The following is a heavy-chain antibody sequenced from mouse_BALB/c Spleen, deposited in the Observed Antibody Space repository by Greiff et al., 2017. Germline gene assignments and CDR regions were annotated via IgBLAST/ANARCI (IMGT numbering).Heavy chain of an antibody. CDR1: GYAFTNYL. V-gene: IGHV1-54*01. CDR3: ARGASYYGAMDY. J-gene: IGHJ4*01. CDR2: INPGSGGT. Sequence: QVQLQQSGAELVRPGTSVKVSCKASGYAFTNYLIEWVKQRPGQGLEWIGVINPGSGGTNYNEKFKGKATLTADKSSSTAYMQLSSLTSDDSAVYFCARGASYYGAMDYWGQGTSVTVSS. D-gene: IGHD2-10*01.